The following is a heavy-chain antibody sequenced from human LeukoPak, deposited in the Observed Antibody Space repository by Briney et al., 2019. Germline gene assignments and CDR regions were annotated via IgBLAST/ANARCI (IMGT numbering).Heavy chain of an antibody. J-gene: IGHJ5*02. D-gene: IGHD6-19*01. Sequence: GGSLRLSCAASGFLFGEYGMHWVRQAPGRGLEWVSHITWQGVSTYYADSVKGRFTISRDNSERFLYLEMNSLRPEDTALYYCAKDVHIGHGSGWPDPWGQGTLVTVSS. V-gene: IGHV3-43D*03. CDR1: GFLFGEYG. CDR2: ITWQGVST. CDR3: AKDVHIGHGSGWPDP.